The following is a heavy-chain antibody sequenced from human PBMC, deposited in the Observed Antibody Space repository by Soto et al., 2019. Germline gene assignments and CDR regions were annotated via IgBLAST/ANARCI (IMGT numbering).Heavy chain of an antibody. D-gene: IGHD2-15*01. Sequence: GGCRRLSCTACGISFCSYTINWVRQAPGKGLQWVASITNGGTTTYSADSVKGRFTISRDNDKNSLNLQINNLRAEDTATYDFARAHEVALFDSWGLGALVTVSS. V-gene: IGHV3-21*06. CDR1: GISFCSYT. J-gene: IGHJ5*01. CDR3: ARAHEVALFDS. CDR2: ITNGGTTT.